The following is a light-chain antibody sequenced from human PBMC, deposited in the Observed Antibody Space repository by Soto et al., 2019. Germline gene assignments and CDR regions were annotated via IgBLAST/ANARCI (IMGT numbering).Light chain of an antibody. CDR2: AAS. V-gene: IGKV1-9*01. J-gene: IGKJ4*01. Sequence: IQLTQSPSSLSASVGDRVTITCRASPGINSYLAWYQQKPGKAPNLLIYAASTLQSAVPSRFSGRGSGTYFSLSISSLKPEDYATYDCQQVNSYPLTFGGGTKVEIK. CDR3: QQVNSYPLT. CDR1: PGINSY.